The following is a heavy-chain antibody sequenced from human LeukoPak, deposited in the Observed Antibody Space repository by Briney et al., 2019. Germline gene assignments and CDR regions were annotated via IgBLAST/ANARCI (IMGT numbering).Heavy chain of an antibody. V-gene: IGHV4-59*11. J-gene: IGHJ4*02. CDR1: GGSISSHY. CDR2: IYYTGST. CDR3: ARAPYYYGSPYYFDF. D-gene: IGHD3-10*01. Sequence: SETLSLTCTVSGGSISSHYWSWIRQPPGKRLEWIGDIYYTGSTNQNASLKSRVTISIDTSKTQFSLKLSSVTAADTALYYCARAPYYYGSPYYFDFWGRGTLVTVSS.